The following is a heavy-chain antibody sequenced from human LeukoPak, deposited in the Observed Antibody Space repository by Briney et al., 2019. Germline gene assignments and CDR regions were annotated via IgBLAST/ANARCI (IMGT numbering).Heavy chain of an antibody. J-gene: IGHJ4*02. CDR2: IYTSGST. CDR3: VRGVWFGESRGFDY. D-gene: IGHD3-10*01. V-gene: IGHV4-61*02. Sequence: SQTLSLTCTVSGGSISSGSYYWSWIRQPAGKGLEWIGRIYTSGSTNYNPSLKSRATISVDTSKNQFSLKLSSVTAADTAVYYCVRGVWFGESRGFDYWGQGTLVTVSS. CDR1: GGSISSGSYY.